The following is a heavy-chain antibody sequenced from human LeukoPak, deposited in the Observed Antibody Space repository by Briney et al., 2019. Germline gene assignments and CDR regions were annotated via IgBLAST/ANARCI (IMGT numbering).Heavy chain of an antibody. CDR3: AREYSNDAFDI. D-gene: IGHD1-26*01. Sequence: GGSLRLSCAASGFTVSSNYVNWVRQAPGKGLEWVSSISSSSSYIYYADSVKGRFTISRDNAKNSLYLQMNSLRAEDTAMYYCAREYSNDAFDIWGQGTMVTVSS. V-gene: IGHV3-21*01. CDR1: GFTVSSNY. J-gene: IGHJ3*02. CDR2: ISSSSSYI.